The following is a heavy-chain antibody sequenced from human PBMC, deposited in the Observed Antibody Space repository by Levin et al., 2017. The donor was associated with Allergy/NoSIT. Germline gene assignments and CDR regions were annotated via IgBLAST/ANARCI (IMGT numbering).Heavy chain of an antibody. D-gene: IGHD6-13*01. J-gene: IGHJ4*02. CDR1: GYDFTTHW. Sequence: KVSCKGSGYDFTTHWIGWVRQMPGKGLEWMGIIFPHDSDTTYSPSFQGQVTIPADKSVSTTYLQWSSLKASDSAIYYCARQGRRGAIAPLHYYFDFWGQGALVTVSS. V-gene: IGHV5-51*01. CDR3: ARQGRRGAIAPLHYYFDF. CDR2: IFPHDSDT.